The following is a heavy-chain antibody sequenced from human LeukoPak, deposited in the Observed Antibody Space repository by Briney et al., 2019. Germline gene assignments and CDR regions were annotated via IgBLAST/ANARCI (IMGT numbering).Heavy chain of an antibody. J-gene: IGHJ4*02. D-gene: IGHD3-22*01. V-gene: IGHV1-46*01. CDR2: INPSGGST. Sequence: ASVKVSCKASGYTFTSYYMHWVRQAPGQGLEWMGIINPSGGSTSYAQKFQGRVTMTEDTSTDTAYMELSSLRSEDTAVYYCATVNPYDSSGYLPESWGQGTLVTVSS. CDR3: ATVNPYDSSGYLPES. CDR1: GYTFTSYY.